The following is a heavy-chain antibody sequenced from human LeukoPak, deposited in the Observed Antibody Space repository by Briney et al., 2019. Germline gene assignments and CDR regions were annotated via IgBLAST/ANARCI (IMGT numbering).Heavy chain of an antibody. CDR2: ISAYNGNT. CDR1: GYTFTSCG. D-gene: IGHD3-10*01. V-gene: IGHV1-18*01. CDR3: ARDSVNYYGSGSYSPNWFDP. J-gene: IGHJ5*02. Sequence: ASVKVSCKASGYTFTSCGISWVRQAPGQGLEWMGWISAYNGNTNYAQKLQGRVTMTTDTSTSTAYMELRSLRSDDTAVYYCARDSVNYYGSGSYSPNWFDPWGQGTLVTVSS.